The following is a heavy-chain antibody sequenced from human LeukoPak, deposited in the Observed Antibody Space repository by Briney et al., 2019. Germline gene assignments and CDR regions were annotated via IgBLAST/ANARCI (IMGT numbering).Heavy chain of an antibody. V-gene: IGHV3-11*03. D-gene: IGHD3-10*01. Sequence: GGSLRLSCAASGFTFSDNYMSWIRQAPGKGLEWVSYISGSSSYTNYVDSVKGRFTISRDNAKNSLYLQMSSLRAEDTAVYYCARHYDYGPGTLWGQGTLVTVSS. CDR3: ARHYDYGPGTL. CDR2: ISGSSSYT. J-gene: IGHJ4*02. CDR1: GFTFSDNY.